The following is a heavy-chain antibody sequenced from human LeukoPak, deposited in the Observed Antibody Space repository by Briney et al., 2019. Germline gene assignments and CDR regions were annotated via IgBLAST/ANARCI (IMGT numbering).Heavy chain of an antibody. D-gene: IGHD3-3*01. J-gene: IGHJ4*02. V-gene: IGHV3-23*01. Sequence: GGSLRLSCAASGFTFSSYAMSWVRQPPGKGLEWVSAISGSGGSTYYADSVKGRFTISRDNSKNTLYLQMNSLRAEGTAVYYCGESRGYYDFWSGYPFDYWGQGTLVTVSS. CDR2: ISGSGGST. CDR1: GFTFSSYA. CDR3: GESRGYYDFWSGYPFDY.